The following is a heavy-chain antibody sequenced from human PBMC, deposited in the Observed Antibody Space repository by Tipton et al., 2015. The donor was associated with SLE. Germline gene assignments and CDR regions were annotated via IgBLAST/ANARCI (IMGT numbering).Heavy chain of an antibody. D-gene: IGHD5-18*01. V-gene: IGHV3-15*01. Sequence: SLRLSCAASGFTFSSYSMNWVRQAPGKGLEWVGRIKSKTDGGTTDYAAPVKGRFTISRDDSKNTLYLQMNSLKTEDTAVYYCTTPGGYSYGFDAFDIWGQGTMVTVSS. J-gene: IGHJ3*02. CDR3: TTPGGYSYGFDAFDI. CDR1: GFTFSSYS. CDR2: IKSKTDGGTT.